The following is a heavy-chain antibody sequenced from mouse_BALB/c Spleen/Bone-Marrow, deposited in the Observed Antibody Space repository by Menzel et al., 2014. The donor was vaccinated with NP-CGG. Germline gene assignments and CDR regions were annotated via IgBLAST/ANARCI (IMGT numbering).Heavy chain of an antibody. V-gene: IGHV1-80*01. CDR1: GYVFSTYW. CDR3: ARGGISVDY. J-gene: IGHJ2*01. CDR2: IYPGDGDT. Sequence: QVQLQQSGAELVRPGSSVKISCESSGYVFSTYWINWAKQRPGQGLEWIGQIYPGDGDTDYNGKFKDKATLTADKSSNTAYMQLSSLTSEDSAVYFRARGGISVDYWGQGTTLTVSS.